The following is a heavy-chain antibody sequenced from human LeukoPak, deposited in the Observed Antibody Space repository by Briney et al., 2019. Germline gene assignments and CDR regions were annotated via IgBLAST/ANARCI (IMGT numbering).Heavy chain of an antibody. D-gene: IGHD4-23*01. CDR2: IYYSGST. Sequence: SETLSLTCTVSGGSISSSSYYWGWIRQPPGKGLEWIGSIYYSGSTYYNPSLKSRVTISVDTSKNQFSLKLSSVTAADTAVYYCARDSLYLTPWGLGTLVTVSS. CDR3: ARDSLYLTP. J-gene: IGHJ4*02. CDR1: GGSISSSSYY. V-gene: IGHV4-39*07.